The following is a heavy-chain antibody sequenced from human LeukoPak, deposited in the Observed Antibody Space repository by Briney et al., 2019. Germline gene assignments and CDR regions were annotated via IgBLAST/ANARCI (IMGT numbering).Heavy chain of an antibody. V-gene: IGHV4-34*01. CDR3: ARGGNGVVVVLYGMDV. Sequence: SETLSLTCAVYGGSFSGYYWSWIRQPPGKGLEWIGEINHSGSTNYNPSLKSRVTISVDTSKNQFSLKLSSVTAADTAVYYCARGGNGVVVVLYGMDVWGQGTTVTVSS. CDR1: GGSFSGYY. J-gene: IGHJ6*02. CDR2: INHSGST. D-gene: IGHD2-2*01.